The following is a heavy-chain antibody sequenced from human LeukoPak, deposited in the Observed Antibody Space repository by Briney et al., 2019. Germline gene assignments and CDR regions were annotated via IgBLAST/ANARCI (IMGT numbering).Heavy chain of an antibody. CDR2: IHSSGTT. V-gene: IGHV4-59*01. D-gene: IGHD6-13*01. Sequence: SETLSLTCIVADGSISSYYWSWIRQPPGKGLEWMGYIHSSGTTNYSPSLKSRIAMSLDTSKNQFSLRLRSVTAADTAMYYCARATYISSRASQLGYWGQGTLVTVSS. J-gene: IGHJ4*02. CDR3: ARATYISSRASQLGY. CDR1: DGSISSYY.